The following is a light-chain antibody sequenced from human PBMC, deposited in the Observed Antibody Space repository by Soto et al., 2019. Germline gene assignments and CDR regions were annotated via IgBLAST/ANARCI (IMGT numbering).Light chain of an antibody. CDR2: SAS. V-gene: IGKV3-15*01. Sequence: EIVMKQSPATLSMSPGERATLSCRASQSVSSILAWYQQNPVQAPRLLIYSASTRATGIPARFSGSGSGTEFTLTISSLQSEDFAVYYCQQYDDWPPSTFGQGTKV. J-gene: IGKJ1*01. CDR3: QQYDDWPPST. CDR1: QSVSSI.